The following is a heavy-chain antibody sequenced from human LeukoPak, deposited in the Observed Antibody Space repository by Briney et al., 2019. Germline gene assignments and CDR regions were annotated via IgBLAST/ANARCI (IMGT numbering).Heavy chain of an antibody. Sequence: SETLSLTCAVYGGSFSGYYWSWIRQPPGKGLEWIGEINHSGSTNYNPSLKSRVTISVGTSKNQFSLKLSSVTAADTAVYYCARPYRRYCSGGSCPFDYWGQGTLVTVSS. CDR1: GGSFSGYY. J-gene: IGHJ4*02. D-gene: IGHD2-15*01. CDR2: INHSGST. V-gene: IGHV4-34*01. CDR3: ARPYRRYCSGGSCPFDY.